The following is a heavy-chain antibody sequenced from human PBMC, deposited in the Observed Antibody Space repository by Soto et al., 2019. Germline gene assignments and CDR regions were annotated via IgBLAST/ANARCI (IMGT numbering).Heavy chain of an antibody. CDR3: ARSSVLWFGEPQSYYGMDV. D-gene: IGHD3-10*01. Sequence: GASVKVSCKASGYTFTSYGISWVRQAPGQGLEWMGWISAYNGNTNYAQKLQGRVTMTTDTSTSTAYMELRSLRSDDTAVYYCARSSVLWFGEPQSYYGMDVWGQGTTVTVSS. J-gene: IGHJ6*02. V-gene: IGHV1-18*01. CDR2: ISAYNGNT. CDR1: GYTFTSYG.